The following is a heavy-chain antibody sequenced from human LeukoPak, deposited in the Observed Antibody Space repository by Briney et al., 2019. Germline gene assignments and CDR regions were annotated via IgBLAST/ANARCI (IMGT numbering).Heavy chain of an antibody. CDR3: ARGRRSSRAATLYY. CDR2: IYYSGST. Sequence: SETLSLTCSVSVGSISNYYWSWIRQPPGKGLEWIGYIYYSGSTNYNPSLKSRLTMSVDTSKNQFSLKLSSVTAADTAVYYCARGRRSSRAATLYYWGQGTLVTVSS. D-gene: IGHD2-15*01. CDR1: VGSISNYY. J-gene: IGHJ4*02. V-gene: IGHV4-59*01.